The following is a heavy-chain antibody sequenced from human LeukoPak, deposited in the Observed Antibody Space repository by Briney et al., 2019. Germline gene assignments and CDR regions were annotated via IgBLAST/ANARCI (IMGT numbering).Heavy chain of an antibody. CDR2: ISSSSSYI. CDR3: ARVGTDNYDFWSGYLYYFDY. D-gene: IGHD3-3*01. Sequence: GGSLRLSCAASGFTFSSYSMNWVRQAPGKGLEWVSSISSSSSYIYYADSVKGRLTISRDNAKNSLYLQMNSLRAEDTAVYYCARVGTDNYDFWSGYLYYFDYWGQGTLVTVSS. CDR1: GFTFSSYS. V-gene: IGHV3-21*01. J-gene: IGHJ4*02.